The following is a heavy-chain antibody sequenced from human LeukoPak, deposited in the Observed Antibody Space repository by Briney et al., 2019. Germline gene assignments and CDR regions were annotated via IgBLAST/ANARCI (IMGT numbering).Heavy chain of an antibody. J-gene: IGHJ3*01. CDR1: GGSISSTHW. D-gene: IGHD6-6*01. V-gene: IGHV4-4*02. Sequence: SETLSLTCAVSGGSISSTHWWSWVRQPPGKGLEWVGEIYHSGSTNYNPSLKSRVTISVDRSKNQFSLKLSSVTAADTAVYYCAREYSSSSGRRAFDFWGQGTMVTVSS. CDR2: IYHSGST. CDR3: AREYSSSSGRRAFDF.